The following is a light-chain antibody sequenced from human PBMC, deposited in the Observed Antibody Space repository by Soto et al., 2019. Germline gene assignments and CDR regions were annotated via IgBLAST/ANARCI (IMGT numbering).Light chain of an antibody. CDR2: EDN. V-gene: IGLV6-57*01. J-gene: IGLJ3*02. CDR1: SGSIASNY. Sequence: NFMLTQPHSVSESPGKTVIISCTRSSGSIASNYVQWYQQRPGRSPTTVIYEDNQRPSGVPERFSGSIDSSSNSASLTISGLETEDEADYYCQSYDATNQVFGGGTKVTVL. CDR3: QSYDATNQV.